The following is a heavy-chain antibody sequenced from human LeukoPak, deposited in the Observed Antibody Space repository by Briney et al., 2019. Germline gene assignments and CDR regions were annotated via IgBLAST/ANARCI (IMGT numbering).Heavy chain of an antibody. CDR3: AREIGGILVFDY. V-gene: IGHV1-2*02. CDR2: INPNSGDS. Sequence: ASVKVSCKASGYKFTGYYMHWVRQDPGHGLEWMGWINPNSGDSHHAQKFQGRVTMTRDTSISTAYMELSRLRSDDTAVYYCAREIGGILVFDYWGQGTLVTVSS. J-gene: IGHJ4*02. D-gene: IGHD5-18*01. CDR1: GYKFTGYY.